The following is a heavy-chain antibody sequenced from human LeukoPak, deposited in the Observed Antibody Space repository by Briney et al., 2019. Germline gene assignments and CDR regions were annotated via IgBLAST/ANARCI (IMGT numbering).Heavy chain of an antibody. D-gene: IGHD6-6*01. Sequence: ASVKVSCEASGYTFTGSYMHGVRQAPGERLECMGWIYPSNGGTNSAQKFQGRVTKTRDTSISTAYMELISLRSDDTAVYYCARSNIATRRGDNWFDPWGQGTLVTVSS. J-gene: IGHJ5*02. V-gene: IGHV1-2*02. CDR2: IYPSNGGT. CDR1: GYTFTGSY. CDR3: ARSNIATRRGDNWFDP.